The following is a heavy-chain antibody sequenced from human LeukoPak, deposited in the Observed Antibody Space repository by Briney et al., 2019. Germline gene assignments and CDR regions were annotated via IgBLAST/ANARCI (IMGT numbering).Heavy chain of an antibody. V-gene: IGHV5-51*01. CDR1: GYTFTVYW. CDR2: IYPGDSDT. D-gene: IGHD3-10*01. Sequence: GESLKISCRGSGYTFTVYWIAWVRQMPGKGLEWMGIIYPGDSDTEYSSSFQGQVTISADKSINTAYLQWSSLKASDTAIYYCAKYFGSGSYYLDYWGQGTLVTVSS. J-gene: IGHJ4*02. CDR3: AKYFGSGSYYLDY.